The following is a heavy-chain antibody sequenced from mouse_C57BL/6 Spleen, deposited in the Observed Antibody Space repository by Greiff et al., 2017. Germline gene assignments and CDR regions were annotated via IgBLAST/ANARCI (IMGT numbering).Heavy chain of an antibody. V-gene: IGHV1-52*01. CDR3: AREDGNSTRSYAMDY. D-gene: IGHD2-1*01. CDR1: GYTFTSYW. J-gene: IGHJ4*01. CDR2: IDPSDSET. Sequence: VQLQQPGAELVRPGSSVKLSCKASGYTFTSYWMHWVKQRPIQGLEWIGNIDPSDSETHYNQKFKDKATLTVDKSSSTAYMQLSSLTSEDSAVYYCAREDGNSTRSYAMDYWGQGTSVTVSS.